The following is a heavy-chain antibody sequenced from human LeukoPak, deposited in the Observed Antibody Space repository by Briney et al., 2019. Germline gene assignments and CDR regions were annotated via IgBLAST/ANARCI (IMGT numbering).Heavy chain of an antibody. CDR1: GFTFISFG. CDR3: ARGTVTMVDY. J-gene: IGHJ4*02. D-gene: IGHD3-10*01. V-gene: IGHV3-66*01. CDR2: IYSGGST. Sequence: GGSLRLSCAASGFTFISFGMHWVRQAPGRGLEWVSVIYSGGSTYYADSVKGRFTISRDNSKNTLFLQMNSLRAGDTAVYYCARGTVTMVDYWGQGTLVTVSS.